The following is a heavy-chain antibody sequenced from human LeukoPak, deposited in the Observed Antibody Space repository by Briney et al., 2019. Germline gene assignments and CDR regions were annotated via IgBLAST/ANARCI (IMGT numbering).Heavy chain of an antibody. CDR2: INHSGST. CDR3: AAEYYYGSGSYEQFDY. J-gene: IGHJ4*02. V-gene: IGHV4-34*01. D-gene: IGHD3-10*01. CDR1: GGSFSGYY. Sequence: PSETLSLTCAVYGGSFSGYYWSWIRQPPGKGLEWLGEINHSGSTNYNPSLKSRVTISVDTSKNQFSLKLSSVTAADTAVYYCAAEYYYGSGSYEQFDYWGQGTLVTVSS.